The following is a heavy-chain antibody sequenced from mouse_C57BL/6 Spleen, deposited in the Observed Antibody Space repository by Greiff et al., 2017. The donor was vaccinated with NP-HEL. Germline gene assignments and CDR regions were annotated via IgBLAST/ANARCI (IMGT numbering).Heavy chain of an antibody. Sequence: VQLQQPGAELVRPGSSVKLSCKASGYTFTSYWMHWVKQRPIQGLEWIGNIDPSDSETHYNQKFKDKATLTVDKSSSTAYMQLSSLTSEDSAVYYCARGNSYAMDYWGQGTSVTVSS. V-gene: IGHV1-52*01. CDR2: IDPSDSET. CDR1: GYTFTSYW. CDR3: ARGNSYAMDY. J-gene: IGHJ4*01.